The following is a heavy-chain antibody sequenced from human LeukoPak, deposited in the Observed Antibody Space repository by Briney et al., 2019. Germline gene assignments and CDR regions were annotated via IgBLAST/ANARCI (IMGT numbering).Heavy chain of an antibody. V-gene: IGHV4-61*02. D-gene: IGHD3-10*01. J-gene: IGHJ4*02. CDR3: AREMVRGVIIY. CDR2: IYTSGST. CDR1: GGSISSGSYY. Sequence: SQTLSLTCTVSGGSISSGSYYWSWIRQPAGKGLEWIGRIYTSGSTNYNPSLKSRVTISVDTSKNQFSLKLSSLTAADTAVYYCAREMVRGVIIYWGQGTLVTVSS.